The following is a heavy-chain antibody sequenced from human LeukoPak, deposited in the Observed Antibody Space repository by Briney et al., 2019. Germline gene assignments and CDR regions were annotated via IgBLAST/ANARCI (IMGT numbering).Heavy chain of an antibody. CDR3: ASERDGYNWYAFDI. CDR1: GFTFSSYE. CDR2: ISSSGSTI. Sequence: QPGGSLRLSCAASGFTFSSYEMNWVRQAPGKGLEWVSYISSSGSTIYYADSVKGRFTISRDNAKNSLYLQMNSLRAEDTAVYYCASERDGYNWYAFDIWGQGTMVSVSS. V-gene: IGHV3-48*03. J-gene: IGHJ3*02. D-gene: IGHD5-24*01.